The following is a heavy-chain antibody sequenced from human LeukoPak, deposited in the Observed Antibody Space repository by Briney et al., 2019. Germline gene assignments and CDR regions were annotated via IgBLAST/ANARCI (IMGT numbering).Heavy chain of an antibody. CDR2: ISTSSRYI. CDR1: GFTFSSYS. D-gene: IGHD1-26*01. CDR3: ARERWAHDY. V-gene: IGHV3-21*04. J-gene: IGHJ4*02. Sequence: TGGSLRLSCAASGFTFSSYSMNWVRQAPGKGLEWVSSISTSSRYINYADSVKGRFTISRDNARNSLYLQMNSLRAEDTAVYYCARERWAHDYWGQGTLVTVSS.